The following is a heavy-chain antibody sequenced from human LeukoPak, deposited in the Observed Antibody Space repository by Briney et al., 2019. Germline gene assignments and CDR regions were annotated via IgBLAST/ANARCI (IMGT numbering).Heavy chain of an antibody. V-gene: IGHV3-53*01. Sequence: GGSLRLSCAASGFSLSGNYMTWVRQAPGKGLEWVSVIYSGGGTYYADSVKGRFTISRDDSGNMVYLQMNSLRAEDTAVYYCAKLKDRLRFLEWLYYFDYWGQGTLVTVSS. CDR3: AKLKDRLRFLEWLYYFDY. D-gene: IGHD3-3*01. CDR1: GFSLSGNY. CDR2: IYSGGGT. J-gene: IGHJ4*02.